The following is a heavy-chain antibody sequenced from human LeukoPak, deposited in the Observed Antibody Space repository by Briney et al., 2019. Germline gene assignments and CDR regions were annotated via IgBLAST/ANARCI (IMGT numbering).Heavy chain of an antibody. CDR3: ASASRALFSNSWYWFDP. V-gene: IGHV3-30*04. CDR2: ISYDGSNK. CDR1: GFTFSSYA. D-gene: IGHD6-13*01. J-gene: IGHJ5*02. Sequence: GGSLRLSCAASGFTFSSYAMHWVRQAPGKGLEWVAVISYDGSNKYYADSVKGRFTISRDNSKNTLNLQMNSLRAEDTAVYYCASASRALFSNSWYWFDPWGQGTLVTVSS.